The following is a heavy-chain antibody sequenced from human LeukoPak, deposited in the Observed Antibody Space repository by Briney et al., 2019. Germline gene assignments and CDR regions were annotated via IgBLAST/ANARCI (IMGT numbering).Heavy chain of an antibody. J-gene: IGHJ6*03. CDR3: ATYYYGSGGYYPHPYYYYYMDV. CDR1: GFTFSSYA. Sequence: PGGSLRLSCAASGFTFSSYAMSWVRQAPGKGLEWVSAISGSGGSTYYADSVKGRFTISRDNSKNTLYLQMNSLRAEDTAVYYCATYYYGSGGYYPHPYYYYYMDVWGKGTTVTVSS. D-gene: IGHD3-10*01. V-gene: IGHV3-23*01. CDR2: ISGSGGST.